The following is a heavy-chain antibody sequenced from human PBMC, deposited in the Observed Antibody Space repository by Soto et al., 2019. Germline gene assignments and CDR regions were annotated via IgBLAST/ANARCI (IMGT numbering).Heavy chain of an antibody. Sequence: AAVKVSCKASGYTFTSYGISWVRQAPGQGLEGMGWISAYNGNTNYAQKLQGRVTMTTDTSTSTAYMELRSLRSDDTAVYYCERGLLLRYCSGGSCYPDAFDTRG. CDR2: ISAYNGNT. J-gene: IGHJ3*02. CDR3: ERGLLLRYCSGGSCYPDAFDT. D-gene: IGHD2-15*01. V-gene: IGHV1-18*01. CDR1: GYTFTSYG.